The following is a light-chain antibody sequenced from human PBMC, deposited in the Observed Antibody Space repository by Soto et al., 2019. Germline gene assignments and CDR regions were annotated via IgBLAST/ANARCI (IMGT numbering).Light chain of an antibody. CDR2: EVS. Sequence: QSALTQPASVSGSPGQSITISCTGTSSDVGSYNYVSWYQQHPGKAPKLIIYEVSDRPSGISSRFSGSKSGNTASLTISGLQTEDEDDYYCSSYTSSSTLFGTGTKVTVL. CDR1: SSDVGSYNY. J-gene: IGLJ1*01. V-gene: IGLV2-14*01. CDR3: SSYTSSSTL.